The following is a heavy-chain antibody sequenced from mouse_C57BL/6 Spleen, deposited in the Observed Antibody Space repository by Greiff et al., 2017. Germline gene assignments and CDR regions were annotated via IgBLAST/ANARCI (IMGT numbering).Heavy chain of an antibody. V-gene: IGHV1-5*01. CDR1: GYTFTSYW. CDR3: ARRPYYYGSSNTMDY. D-gene: IGHD1-1*01. J-gene: IGHJ4*01. Sequence: EVQLQESGTVLARPGASVKMSCKTSGYTFTSYWLHWVKQRPGQGLEWIGAIYPGNSDTSYNQKFKGKATLTVDKSSSTAYMELRSLTSEDTAVYYGARRPYYYGSSNTMDYWGQGTSVTVSS. CDR2: IYPGNSDT.